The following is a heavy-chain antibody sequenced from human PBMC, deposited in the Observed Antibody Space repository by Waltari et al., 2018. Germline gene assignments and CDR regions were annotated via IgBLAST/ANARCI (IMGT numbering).Heavy chain of an antibody. Sequence: EVQLVESGGGLVQPGGSLRLSCAASGFTFSSYEMNWVRQAPGKGLEWVSYISSSGSTRYYADSVKGRFTISRDNAKNSLYLQMNSLRAEDTAVYYCARDSSSSWGGDAFDIWGQGTMVIVSS. CDR2: ISSSGSTR. CDR1: GFTFSSYE. D-gene: IGHD6-13*01. J-gene: IGHJ3*02. CDR3: ARDSSSSWGGDAFDI. V-gene: IGHV3-48*03.